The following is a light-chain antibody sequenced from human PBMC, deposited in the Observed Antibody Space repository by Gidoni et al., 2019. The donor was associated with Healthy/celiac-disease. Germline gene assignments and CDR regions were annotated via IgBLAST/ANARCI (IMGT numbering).Light chain of an antibody. J-gene: IGKJ1*01. Sequence: IVMTQSPASLAVSLGERATINCKSSQSVLYSSNNKNYLAWYQQKPGQPPKLLIYWASTRESGVPDRFSGSGSGTDFTLTISSLQAEDVAVYYCQRYYSTPWTFGQGTKVEIK. CDR2: WAS. V-gene: IGKV4-1*01. CDR1: QSVLYSSNNKNY. CDR3: QRYYSTPWT.